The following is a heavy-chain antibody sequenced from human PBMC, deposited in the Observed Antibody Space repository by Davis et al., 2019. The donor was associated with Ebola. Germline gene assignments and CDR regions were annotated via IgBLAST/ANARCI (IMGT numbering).Heavy chain of an antibody. J-gene: IGHJ4*02. CDR3: TRGSSSVDY. D-gene: IGHD6-6*01. CDR2: IRSKANSYAT. V-gene: IGHV3-73*01. CDR1: GFTFSGPA. Sequence: GGSLRLSCAASGFTFSGPAMHWVRQASGKGLRWVGRIRSKANSYATAYAASVNGRFTISRDDSKNTAYLQMNSLNTEDTAVYYCTRGSSSVDYWGQGTLVTVSS.